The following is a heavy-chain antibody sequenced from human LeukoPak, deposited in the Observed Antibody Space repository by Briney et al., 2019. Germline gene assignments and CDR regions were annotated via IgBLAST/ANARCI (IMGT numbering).Heavy chain of an antibody. CDR1: GFTFGNYA. CDR2: ISGSGSNT. J-gene: IGHJ6*02. V-gene: IGHV3-23*01. CDR3: AKKPAAGYCSGGSCSTYYYYNGMDV. Sequence: PGGSLRLSCAGSGFTFGNYAMSWVRQAPGKGLEWASTISGSGSNTYYADSVKGRFTISRDNSKNTLYLQMNSLRAEDTAEYYCAKKPAAGYCSGGSCSTYYYYNGMDVWGQGTTVTVSS. D-gene: IGHD2-15*01.